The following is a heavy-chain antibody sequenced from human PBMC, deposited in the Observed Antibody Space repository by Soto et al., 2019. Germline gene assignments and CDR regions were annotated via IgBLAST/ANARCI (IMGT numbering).Heavy chain of an antibody. V-gene: IGHV3-13*01. CDR3: ARVKFGEAPDAGYYYYYMDV. CDR2: IGTAGDT. D-gene: IGHD3-16*01. CDR1: GFTFSSYD. Sequence: PGGSLRLSCAASGFTFSSYDMHWVRQATGKGLEWVSAIGTAGDTYYPGSVKGRFTISRENAKNSLYLQMNSLRAGDTAVYYCARVKFGEAPDAGYYYYYMDVWGKGTTVTVSS. J-gene: IGHJ6*03.